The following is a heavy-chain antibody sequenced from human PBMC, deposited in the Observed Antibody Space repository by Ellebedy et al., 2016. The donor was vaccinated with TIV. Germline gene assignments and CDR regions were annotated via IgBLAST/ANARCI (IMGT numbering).Heavy chain of an antibody. CDR2: IYSGGST. CDR3: AKAPYYYDSSGYNSIYFDY. Sequence: GGSLRLSCAASGFTVSSNYMSWVRQAPGKGLEWVSVIYSGGSTYYADSVKGRFTISRDNSKNTLYLQMNSLRAEDTAVYYCAKAPYYYDSSGYNSIYFDYWGQGTLVTVSS. V-gene: IGHV3-53*01. D-gene: IGHD3-22*01. J-gene: IGHJ4*02. CDR1: GFTVSSNY.